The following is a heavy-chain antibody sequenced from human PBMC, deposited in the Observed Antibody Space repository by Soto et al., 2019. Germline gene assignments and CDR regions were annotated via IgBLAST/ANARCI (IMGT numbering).Heavy chain of an antibody. V-gene: IGHV4-34*01. D-gene: IGHD3-22*01. J-gene: IGHJ3*02. Sequence: SETLSLTCAVYGGSFSGYYWSWIRQPPGKGLEWIGEINHSGSTNYNPSLKSRVTISVDTSKNQFSLKLSSVTAADTAVYYCARGYYYDSSGYPPRDASDIWGQGTMVTVSS. CDR1: GGSFSGYY. CDR2: INHSGST. CDR3: ARGYYYDSSGYPPRDASDI.